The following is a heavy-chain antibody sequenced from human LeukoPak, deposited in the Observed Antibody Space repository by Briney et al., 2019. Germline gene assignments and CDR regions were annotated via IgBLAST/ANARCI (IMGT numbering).Heavy chain of an antibody. D-gene: IGHD3-22*01. V-gene: IGHV4-39*07. Sequence: SETLSLTCTVSGGSISSSSYYWGWIRQPPGKGLEWIGSIYYSGSTYYNPALKSRVTKSIDTSKNQFSLKLSSVTAADTAVYYCARPYYYDTSGYYLGPFDIWGQGTMVTVSS. CDR3: ARPYYYDTSGYYLGPFDI. J-gene: IGHJ3*02. CDR2: IYYSGST. CDR1: GGSISSSSYY.